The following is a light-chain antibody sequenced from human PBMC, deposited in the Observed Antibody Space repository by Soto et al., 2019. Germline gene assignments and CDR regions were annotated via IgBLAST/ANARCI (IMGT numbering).Light chain of an antibody. CDR2: HAS. CDR1: QTINNW. Sequence: DIQMTQSPSTLFASIGDRVTITCRASQTINNWLAWYQQKPGKAPNLLIYHASKLETGVPSRFSGSAFGTEFTLTISSLQPDDFATYYCQHYNSYPWTFGQGTKVEIK. V-gene: IGKV1-5*01. J-gene: IGKJ1*01. CDR3: QHYNSYPWT.